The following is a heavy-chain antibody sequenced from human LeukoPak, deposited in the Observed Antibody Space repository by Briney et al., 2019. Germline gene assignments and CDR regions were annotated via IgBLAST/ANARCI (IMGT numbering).Heavy chain of an antibody. CDR3: ARVLGIGVVPAALYYFDY. Sequence: SETLSLTCAVYGGSFSGYCWSWIRQPPGKGLEWIGEINHSGSTNYNPPLKSRVTISVDTSKNQFSLKLSSVTAADTAVYYCARVLGIGVVPAALYYFDYWGQGTLVTVSS. J-gene: IGHJ4*02. CDR2: INHSGST. D-gene: IGHD2-2*01. V-gene: IGHV4-34*09. CDR1: GGSFSGYC.